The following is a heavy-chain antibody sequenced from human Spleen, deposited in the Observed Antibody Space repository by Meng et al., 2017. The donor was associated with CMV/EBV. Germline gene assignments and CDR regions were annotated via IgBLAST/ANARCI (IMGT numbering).Heavy chain of an antibody. D-gene: IGHD3-3*01. J-gene: IGHJ4*02. CDR1: GYSISSDYY. CDR2: IYHGGST. V-gene: IGHV4-38-2*02. CDR3: AKVLRFLEWVDY. Sequence: SETLSLTCTVSGYSISSDYYWGWIRQPPGKGLEWIGTIYHGGSTYYNPSLKSRVTISVDTSKNQFSLKLSSVTAADTAVYYCAKVLRFLEWVDYWGQGTLVTVSS.